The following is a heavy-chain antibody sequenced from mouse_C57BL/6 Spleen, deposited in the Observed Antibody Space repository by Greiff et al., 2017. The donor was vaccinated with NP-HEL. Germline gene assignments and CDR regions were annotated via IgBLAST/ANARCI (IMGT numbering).Heavy chain of an antibody. D-gene: IGHD4-1*01. CDR1: GYSFTGYY. Sequence: EVQLQQSGPELVKPGASVKISCKASGYSFTGYYMNWVKQSPEKSLEWIGEINPSTGGTTYNQKFKAKATLTVDKSSSTAYMQLKSLTSEDSAVYYGARRVNWDGGFAYWGQGTLVTVSA. CDR3: ARRVNWDGGFAY. CDR2: INPSTGGT. J-gene: IGHJ3*01. V-gene: IGHV1-42*01.